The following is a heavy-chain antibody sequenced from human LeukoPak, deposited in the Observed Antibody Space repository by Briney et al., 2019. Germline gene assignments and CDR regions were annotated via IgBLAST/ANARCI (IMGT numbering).Heavy chain of an antibody. CDR2: IYYSGST. Sequence: SETLSLTCTVSGGSISSSSYYWGWIRQPPGKGLEWIGSIYYSGSTYYNPSLKSRVTISVDTSKNQFSLKLSSVTAADTAVYYCARHFAVEQQLADYWGQGTLVTVSS. J-gene: IGHJ4*02. V-gene: IGHV4-39*01. D-gene: IGHD6-13*01. CDR1: GGSISSSSYY. CDR3: ARHFAVEQQLADY.